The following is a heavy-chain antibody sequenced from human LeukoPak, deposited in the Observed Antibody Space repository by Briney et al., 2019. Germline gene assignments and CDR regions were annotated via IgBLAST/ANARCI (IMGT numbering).Heavy chain of an antibody. V-gene: IGHV3-49*03. J-gene: IGHJ6*02. CDR3: TRDRKGTYYYYGMDA. Sequence: PGRSLRLSCTASGFTFGDYAMSWFRQAPGKGLEWVGFIRSKAYGGTTEYAASVKGRFTISRDDSKSIAYLQMNSLKTEDTAVYYCTRDRKGTYYYYGMDAWGQGTTVTVSS. CDR1: GFTFGDYA. CDR2: IRSKAYGGTT. D-gene: IGHD1-14*01.